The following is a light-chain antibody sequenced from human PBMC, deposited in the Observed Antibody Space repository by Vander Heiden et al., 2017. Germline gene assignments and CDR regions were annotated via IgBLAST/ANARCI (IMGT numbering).Light chain of an antibody. V-gene: IGLV2-8*01. Sequence: QSALTQPPSASGSPGQSVTISCTGTSSDVGHYNLVSWYQLYPGKAPKVVISKVSQRPSGVPDRFSGSKSGNTASLTVSGLQPEDEAEYFCASYAGGNKLLFGTGTKVTVL. CDR3: ASYAGGNKLL. J-gene: IGLJ1*01. CDR2: KVS. CDR1: SSDVGHYNL.